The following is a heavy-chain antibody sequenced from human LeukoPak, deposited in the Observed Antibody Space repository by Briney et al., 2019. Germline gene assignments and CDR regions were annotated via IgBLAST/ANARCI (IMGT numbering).Heavy chain of an antibody. CDR2: INPNSGGT. CDR1: EYTFTSYY. D-gene: IGHD7-27*01. CDR3: GRNRLGKALDI. V-gene: IGHV1-2*02. Sequence: ASVKVSCKASEYTFTSYYMHWVRQAPGQGLEWVGWINPNSGGTSYAQKFQGRVTMTRDTSISTAYMELNRLRSDDTAIYYCGRNRLGKALDIWGQGTMVTVSS. J-gene: IGHJ3*02.